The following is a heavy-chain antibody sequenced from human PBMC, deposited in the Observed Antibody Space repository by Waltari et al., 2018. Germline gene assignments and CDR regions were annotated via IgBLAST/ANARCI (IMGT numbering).Heavy chain of an antibody. V-gene: IGHV1-2*02. CDR3: AREYCGGDCRLFDY. Sequence: LVQSGAEVMEPGASVQVSCKASRDAVTEHYIHWVRQAPGQGLEWMGWVNPNGGGTKDAQRFAGRIILTWDTSISTAYMAFSGLTSADTAVYFCAREYCGGDCRLFDYWGQGTLVTVSS. CDR1: RDAVTEHY. D-gene: IGHD2-21*02. CDR2: VNPNGGGT. J-gene: IGHJ4*02.